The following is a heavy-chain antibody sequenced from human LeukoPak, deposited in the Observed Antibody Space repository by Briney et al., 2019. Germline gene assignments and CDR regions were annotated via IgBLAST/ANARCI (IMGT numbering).Heavy chain of an antibody. V-gene: IGHV4-34*01. CDR2: INHSGST. J-gene: IGHJ5*02. Sequence: PSETLSLTCAVYGGSFSGYYWSWIRQPPGKGLEWIGEINHSGSTNYNPSLKSRVTISVDTSKNRFSLKLSSVTAADTAVYYCARGQLKRNNWFDPWGQGTLVTVSS. CDR3: ARGQLKRNNWFDP. D-gene: IGHD2-2*01. CDR1: GGSFSGYY.